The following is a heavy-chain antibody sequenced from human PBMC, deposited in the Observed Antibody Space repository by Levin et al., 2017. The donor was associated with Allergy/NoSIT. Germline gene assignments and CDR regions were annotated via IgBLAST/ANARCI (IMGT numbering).Heavy chain of an antibody. Sequence: GESLKISCAASGFTFSSFWMHWVRQAPGKGPVWVSRIKTDGSSASYADSVKGRFTISRDNAKNTLYLQMNSLRAEDTAVYYCARDWKPAVGTGSIWGQGTLVTVSS. CDR1: GFTFSSFW. CDR2: IKTDGSSA. V-gene: IGHV3-74*01. J-gene: IGHJ4*02. D-gene: IGHD6-13*01. CDR3: ARDWKPAVGTGSI.